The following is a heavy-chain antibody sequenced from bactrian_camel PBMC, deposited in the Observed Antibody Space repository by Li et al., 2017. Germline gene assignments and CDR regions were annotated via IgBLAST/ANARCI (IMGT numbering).Heavy chain of an antibody. V-gene: IGHV3S55*01. J-gene: IGHJ6*01. D-gene: IGHD1*01. CDR1: GFTPAASD. Sequence: VQLVESGGGSVQAGGSLRLSCTVSGFTPAASDMAWYRQAPGNECELVSSIISDGNKYYDDSMMARFIISRDNSANTLFLQMSNLEPEDTAVYYCAADVRVGRYLGRCDFGAYGQGTQVTVS. CDR2: IISDGNK. CDR3: AADVRVGRYLGRCDFGA.